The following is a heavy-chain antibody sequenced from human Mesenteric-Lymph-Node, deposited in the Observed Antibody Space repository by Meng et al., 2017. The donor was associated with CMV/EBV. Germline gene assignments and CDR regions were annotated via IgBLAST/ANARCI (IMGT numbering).Heavy chain of an antibody. Sequence: GESLKISCAASGFTFDDHGMSWVRQVPGKGPEWVSGINWNGAKTAYAVSVKGRFTISRDNAKNSLYLQMNSLRAEDTALYYCARERGYDFAHYYYAMDVWGQGITVTVSS. CDR3: ARERGYDFAHYYYAMDV. D-gene: IGHD5-12*01. CDR1: GFTFDDHG. J-gene: IGHJ6*02. V-gene: IGHV3-20*04. CDR2: INWNGAKT.